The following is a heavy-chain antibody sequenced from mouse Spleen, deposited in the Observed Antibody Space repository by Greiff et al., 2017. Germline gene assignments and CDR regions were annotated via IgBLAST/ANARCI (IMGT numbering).Heavy chain of an antibody. CDR1: GYSITSGYY. J-gene: IGHJ3*01. V-gene: IGHV3-6*01. CDR2: ISYDGSN. Sequence: VQLQQSGPGLVKPSQSLSLTCSVTGYSITSGYYWNWIRQFPGNKLEWMGYISYDGSNNYNPSLKNRISITRDTSKNQFFLKLNSVTTEDTATYYCARDKYDDAYWGQGTLVTVSA. D-gene: IGHD2-14*01. CDR3: ARDKYDDAY.